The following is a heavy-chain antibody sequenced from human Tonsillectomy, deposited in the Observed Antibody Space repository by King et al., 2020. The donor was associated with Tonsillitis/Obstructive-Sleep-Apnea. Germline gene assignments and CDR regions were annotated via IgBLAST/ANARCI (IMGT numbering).Heavy chain of an antibody. CDR1: GGSISSSSYY. D-gene: IGHD4-17*01. V-gene: IGHV4-39*01. CDR2: IYYSGST. Sequence: PLQESGPGLVKPSETLSLTCTVSGGSISSSSYYWGWIRQPPGKGLEWIGSIYYSGSTYYNPSLKSRVTISVDTSKNQFSLKLSSVTAADTAVYYCASAPGDYGDYGGSWFDPWGQGTLVTVSS. J-gene: IGHJ5*02. CDR3: ASAPGDYGDYGGSWFDP.